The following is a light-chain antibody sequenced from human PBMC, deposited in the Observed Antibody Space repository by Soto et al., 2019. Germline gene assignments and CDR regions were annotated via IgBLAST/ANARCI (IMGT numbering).Light chain of an antibody. CDR1: QSVSNY. V-gene: IGKV3-11*01. Sequence: EIVLTQSPATLSLSPGERATLSCRASQSVSNYLAWYQQKPGQAPRLLIYDASNRAYGIPARFSGSGSGTDFTITISSLEPEDFAVYYCQQRSNWPLLTFGGGTKVEIK. CDR3: QQRSNWPLLT. J-gene: IGKJ4*01. CDR2: DAS.